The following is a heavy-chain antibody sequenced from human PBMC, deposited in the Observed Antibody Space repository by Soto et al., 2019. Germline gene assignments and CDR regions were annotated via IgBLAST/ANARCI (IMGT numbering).Heavy chain of an antibody. V-gene: IGHV3-30*04. D-gene: IGHD6-6*01. CDR3: VREKAARFLAGGMDV. J-gene: IGHJ6*02. Sequence: PGGSLRLSCAASGFTFSPYAMHWIRQAPGTGLEWVAVISNDGRNQYYADSVKGRFTLTRDSSKNTLYLEMNSLRAEDTAIYYCVREKAARFLAGGMDVWGQGTTVTVSS. CDR2: ISNDGRNQ. CDR1: GFTFSPYA.